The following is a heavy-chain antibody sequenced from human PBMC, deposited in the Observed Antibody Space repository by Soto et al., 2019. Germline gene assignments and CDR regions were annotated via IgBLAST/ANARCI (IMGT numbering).Heavy chain of an antibody. CDR2: IYYSGST. CDR3: ARLVRHFDY. V-gene: IGHV4-39*01. J-gene: IGHJ4*02. Sequence: SETLSLTCTVSGGYISSSSYYWGWIRQPPGKGLEWIGSIYYSGSTYYNPSLKSRVTISVDTSKNQFSLKLSSVTAADTAVYYCARLVRHFDYWGQRTLVTVSS. CDR1: GGYISSSSYY. D-gene: IGHD6-6*01.